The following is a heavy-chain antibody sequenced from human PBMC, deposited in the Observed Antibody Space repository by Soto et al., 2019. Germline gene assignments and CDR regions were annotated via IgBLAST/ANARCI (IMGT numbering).Heavy chain of an antibody. CDR3: ARLVIAAAGNWFDP. Sequence: QVQLQESGPGLVKPSETLSLTCTVSGGSVSSGSYYWSWIRQPPGKGLEWIGYIYYSGSTNYNPSLKSRVTISVDTSKNQFSLKLSSVTAADTAVYYCARLVIAAAGNWFDPWGQGTLVPVSS. CDR1: GGSVSSGSYY. D-gene: IGHD6-13*01. V-gene: IGHV4-61*01. CDR2: IYYSGST. J-gene: IGHJ5*02.